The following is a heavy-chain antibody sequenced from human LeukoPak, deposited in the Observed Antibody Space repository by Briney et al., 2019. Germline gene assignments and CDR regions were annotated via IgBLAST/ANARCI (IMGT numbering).Heavy chain of an antibody. CDR3: ARDSQGLDY. J-gene: IGHJ4*02. CDR2: MNPNSGNT. V-gene: IGHV1-8*01. D-gene: IGHD2-21*01. CDR1: GYTFTSYD. Sequence: ASVKVSCKASGYTFTSYDINWVRQATGQGLEWMGWMNPNSGNTGYAQKFQGRVTMTRDTSTSTVYMELSSLRSEDTAVYYCARDSQGLDYWGQGTLVTVSS.